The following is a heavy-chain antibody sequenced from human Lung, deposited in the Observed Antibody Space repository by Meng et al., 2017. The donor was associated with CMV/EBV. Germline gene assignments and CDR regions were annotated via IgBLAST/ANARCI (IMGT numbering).Heavy chain of an antibody. CDR3: ARTLPPARGHRLDS. J-gene: IGHJ4*02. D-gene: IGHD1-14*01. V-gene: IGHV4-34*01. Sequence: SXTLSLXCAVHGESFSGYSWSWIRQPPGKGLEWIGEISHSGITNYNPSLKSRVTISLDTSKNQFSLKLNSVAAADTAVFYCARTLPPARGHRLDSWGQGTLVTVSS. CDR1: GESFSGYS. CDR2: ISHSGIT.